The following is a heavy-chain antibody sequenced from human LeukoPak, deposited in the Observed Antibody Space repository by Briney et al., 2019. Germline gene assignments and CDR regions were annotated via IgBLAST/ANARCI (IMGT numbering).Heavy chain of an antibody. D-gene: IGHD3-16*01. Sequence: PGGSLRLSCVTSGITFGNYYMHWVRQVPGEGLVWVSHIIQDGSVTSYADSVKGRFTISRDNAKNTVYLQLNNLRAEDTAVYYRATDDYRGLGYWGQGTLVTVSS. CDR1: GITFGNYY. CDR2: IIQDGSVT. J-gene: IGHJ4*02. V-gene: IGHV3-74*01. CDR3: ATDDYRGLGY.